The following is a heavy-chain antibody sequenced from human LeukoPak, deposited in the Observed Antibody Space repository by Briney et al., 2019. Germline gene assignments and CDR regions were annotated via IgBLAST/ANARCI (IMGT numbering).Heavy chain of an antibody. J-gene: IGHJ4*02. CDR1: GYTFTDYY. CDR3: AAHPRYYSSIRDFLP. Sequence: GASVKVSCKASGYTFTDYYMHWVQQAPGKGLEWMGRVDPEDGETTYAEKFQGRVTITADTSTDTAYMELSSLRSEDTAVYYCAAHPRYYSSIRDFLPWGQGTLVTVSS. V-gene: IGHV1-69-2*01. CDR2: VDPEDGET. D-gene: IGHD2-2*01.